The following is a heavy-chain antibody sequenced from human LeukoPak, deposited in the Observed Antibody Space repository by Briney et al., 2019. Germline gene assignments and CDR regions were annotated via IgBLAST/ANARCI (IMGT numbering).Heavy chain of an antibody. CDR3: AKDLRPDSRYDFDY. CDR2: IIGTAQT. Sequence: GVSLRLSCAASGFTFGTYTMSWVRQGPGTGLEWVSTIIGTAQTLYAASVKGRFTISRDNSKNTLYLQMNSLRAEDTAMYFCAKDLRPDSRYDFDYWGQGTLVTVSS. CDR1: GFTFGTYT. D-gene: IGHD5-12*01. V-gene: IGHV3-23*01. J-gene: IGHJ4*02.